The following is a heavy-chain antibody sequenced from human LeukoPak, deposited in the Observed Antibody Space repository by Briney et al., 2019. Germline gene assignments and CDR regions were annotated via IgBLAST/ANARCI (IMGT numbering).Heavy chain of an antibody. V-gene: IGHV3-30*04. D-gene: IGHD3-22*01. CDR1: RFTFSRYT. CDR3: ARDPYDYDEGYYFDY. CDR2: ISYDGSHK. Sequence: GGSLRLSCAASRFTFSRYTMDWVRQAPGKGLEWVAVISYDGSHKYYADSVQGRFTISRDNSKNTLYLQMNSLRAEDTAVYYCARDPYDYDEGYYFDYWGQGTLATVSS. J-gene: IGHJ4*02.